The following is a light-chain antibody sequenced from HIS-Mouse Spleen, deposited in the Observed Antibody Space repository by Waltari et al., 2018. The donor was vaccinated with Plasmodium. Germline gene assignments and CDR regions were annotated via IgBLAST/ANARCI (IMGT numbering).Light chain of an antibody. J-gene: IGKJ4*01. Sequence: EIVLTQSPATLSLSPGERATISCRASQSVSSYLAWYQQKPGQAPTLLIYDASNRATGILARWSGSGSSTEFIITISSLEHADFAAYYCQQRSNWTSLTFGGGTKVEIK. CDR1: QSVSSY. CDR3: QQRSNWTSLT. CDR2: DAS. V-gene: IGKV3-11*01.